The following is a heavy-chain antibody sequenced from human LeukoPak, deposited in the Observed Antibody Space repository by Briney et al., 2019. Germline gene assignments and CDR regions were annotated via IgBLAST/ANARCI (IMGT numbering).Heavy chain of an antibody. Sequence: SETLSLTCAVYGGSFSGYYWSWIRQPPGKGLEWIGEINHSGSTNYNPSLKSRVTISVDTSKNQFSLKLSSVTAADTAVYYCARVGLLRGLKLAWSDPWGQGTLVTVSS. J-gene: IGHJ5*02. D-gene: IGHD2-15*01. CDR2: INHSGST. CDR3: ARVGLLRGLKLAWSDP. V-gene: IGHV4-34*01. CDR1: GGSFSGYY.